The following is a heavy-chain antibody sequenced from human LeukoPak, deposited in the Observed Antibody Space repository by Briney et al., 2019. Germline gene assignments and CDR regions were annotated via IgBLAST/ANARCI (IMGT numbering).Heavy chain of an antibody. D-gene: IGHD3-22*01. CDR1: GFTFSSYE. Sequence: GGSLRLSCAASGFTFSSYEMNWVRQAPGKGLEWVSYISSSGSTIYYADSVKGRFTISRDNAKNSLYLQMNSLRAEDTALYYCARYFDSSGGPFDYWGQGTLVTVSS. CDR3: ARYFDSSGGPFDY. V-gene: IGHV3-48*03. J-gene: IGHJ4*02. CDR2: ISSSGSTI.